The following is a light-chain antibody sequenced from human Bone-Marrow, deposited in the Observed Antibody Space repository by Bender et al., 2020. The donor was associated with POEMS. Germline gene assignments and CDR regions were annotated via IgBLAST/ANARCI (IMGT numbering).Light chain of an antibody. V-gene: IGLV2-23*02. CDR1: NNDVGSSYL. J-gene: IGLJ1*01. CDR2: EAT. Sequence: QSALTQPASMSGSPGQSITISCTGTNNDVGSSYLVSWYQQHPDKAPKLLIYEATERPSGVSNRFSGYKSGNTASLTISGLQAEDEADYYCSSYAGSNTFLFGPGTKVTVL. CDR3: SSYAGSNTFL.